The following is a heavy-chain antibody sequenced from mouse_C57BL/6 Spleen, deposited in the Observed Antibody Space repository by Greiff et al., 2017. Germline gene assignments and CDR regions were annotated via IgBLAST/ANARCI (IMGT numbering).Heavy chain of an antibody. J-gene: IGHJ4*01. CDR1: GYTFTSYW. CDR2: INPSSGYT. V-gene: IGHV1-7*01. CDR3: ARTGYDYDGARDY. D-gene: IGHD2-4*01. Sequence: VMLVESGAELAKPGASVKLSCKASGYTFTSYWMHWVKQRPGQGLEWIGYINPSSGYTKYNQKFKDKATLTADKSSSTAYMQLSSLTYEDSAVYYCARTGYDYDGARDYRGQGTSVTVSS.